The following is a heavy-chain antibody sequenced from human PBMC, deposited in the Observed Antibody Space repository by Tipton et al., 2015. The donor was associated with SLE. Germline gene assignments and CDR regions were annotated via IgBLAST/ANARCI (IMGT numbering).Heavy chain of an antibody. J-gene: IGHJ4*02. Sequence: TLSLTCSVFGASITNTGSTWVWIRPPPGKGLEGIGSVSHSRTTYTAASLQTRVTVSVDTTKNQFSLGLTSVTAADAAVYYCASQRPQWELGGYYFDYWGQGALVTVSS. CDR2: VSHSRTT. D-gene: IGHD7-27*01. CDR1: GASITNTGST. V-gene: IGHV4-39*01. CDR3: ASQRPQWELGGYYFDY.